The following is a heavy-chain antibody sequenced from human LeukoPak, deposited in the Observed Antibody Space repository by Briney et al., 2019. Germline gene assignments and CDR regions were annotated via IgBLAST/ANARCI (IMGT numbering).Heavy chain of an antibody. CDR1: GFTFSSYS. Sequence: PGGSLRLSCAASGFTFSSYSMTWVRQAPGKGLEWVSYISLSSTTIYYATSVKGRFTISRDHAKNPLYLQMNSLREEDTALHYCARVPGWPWDHWGQGSLVSVCS. D-gene: IGHD2-15*01. CDR3: ARVPGWPWDH. J-gene: IGHJ4*02. CDR2: ISLSSTTI. V-gene: IGHV3-48*02.